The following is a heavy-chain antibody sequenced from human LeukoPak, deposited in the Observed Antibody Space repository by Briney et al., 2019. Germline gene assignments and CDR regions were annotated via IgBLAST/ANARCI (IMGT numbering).Heavy chain of an antibody. CDR3: AKSDIVVVPAAMESYYYYMDV. Sequence: GGSLRLSCAASGFTFSSYGMHWVRQAPGKGLEWVAFIRYDGSNKYYADSVKGRFTISRDNSKNTLYLQMNSLRAEDTAVYYCAKSDIVVVPAAMESYYYYMDVWGKGTTVTISS. CDR1: GFTFSSYG. V-gene: IGHV3-30*02. J-gene: IGHJ6*03. CDR2: IRYDGSNK. D-gene: IGHD2-2*01.